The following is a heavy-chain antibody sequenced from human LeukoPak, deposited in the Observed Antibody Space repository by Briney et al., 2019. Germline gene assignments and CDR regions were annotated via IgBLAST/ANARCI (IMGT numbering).Heavy chain of an antibody. J-gene: IGHJ4*02. CDR1: GFTFSTYN. CDR2: ISSSSSYI. V-gene: IGHV3-21*01. Sequence: GGSLRLSCAASGFTFSTYNMNWVRQAPGMGLEWVSSISSSSSYIYYADSVKGRFTISRDNAKNSVYLQMNSLRAEDTAVYYCARDRWEPVVVVPAAIAFWGQGTLVTVSS. D-gene: IGHD2-2*01. CDR3: ARDRWEPVVVVPAAIAF.